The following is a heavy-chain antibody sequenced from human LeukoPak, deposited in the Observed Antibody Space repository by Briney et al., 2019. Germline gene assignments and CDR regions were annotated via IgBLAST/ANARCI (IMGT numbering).Heavy chain of an antibody. J-gene: IGHJ3*02. V-gene: IGHV4-59*01. CDR3: ARGYDSSGYYHDAFDI. D-gene: IGHD3-22*01. Sequence: TSETLSLTCTVSGGSISSYYWSWIRQPPGKGLEWIGYIYYSGSTNYNPSLKSRVTISVDTSKNQFSLKLSSVTAADTAVYYCARGYDSSGYYHDAFDIWGQGTMVTVSS. CDR1: GGSISSYY. CDR2: IYYSGST.